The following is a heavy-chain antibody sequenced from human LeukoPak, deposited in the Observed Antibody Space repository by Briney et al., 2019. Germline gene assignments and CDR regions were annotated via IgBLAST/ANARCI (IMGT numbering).Heavy chain of an antibody. D-gene: IGHD2-15*01. J-gene: IGHJ4*02. Sequence: GGSLRLSCAASGFTFSSSAMSWVRQAPGKGLEWVSAISNNGGYTYYADSVQGRFTISRDNSKSTLCLQMNSLRAENTAVYYCAKQLGYCSDGSCYFPYWGQGTLVTVSS. V-gene: IGHV3-23*01. CDR2: ISNNGGYT. CDR3: AKQLGYCSDGSCYFPY. CDR1: GFTFSSSA.